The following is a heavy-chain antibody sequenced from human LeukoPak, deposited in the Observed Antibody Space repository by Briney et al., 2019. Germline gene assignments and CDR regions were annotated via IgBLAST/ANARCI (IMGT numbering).Heavy chain of an antibody. CDR3: AREWLASHFDY. D-gene: IGHD6-19*01. V-gene: IGHV1-69*05. Sequence: SVKVSCKASGATFSSYAISLVRQAPGQGLDWMGRIIPIFGTANYAQKFQGRVTITTDESTSTAYMELSTEGSEDAAFAKCAREWLASHFDYWGQGTLVTVSS. CDR2: IIPIFGTA. CDR1: GATFSSYA. J-gene: IGHJ4*02.